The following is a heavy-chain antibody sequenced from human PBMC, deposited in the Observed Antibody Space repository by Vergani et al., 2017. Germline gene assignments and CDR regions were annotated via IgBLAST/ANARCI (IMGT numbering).Heavy chain of an antibody. Sequence: QVQLVQSGAEVKKPGSSVKVSCKASGGTFSSYAISWVRQAPGQGLEWMGGIIPIFGTANYAQKFQGRVTITADESTSTAYMELSSLRPEDTAVYYCAIRWGYCSSTSCYTGLFDPWGQGTLVTVSS. J-gene: IGHJ5*02. CDR3: AIRWGYCSSTSCYTGLFDP. V-gene: IGHV1-69*01. CDR2: IIPIFGTA. D-gene: IGHD2-2*02. CDR1: GGTFSSYA.